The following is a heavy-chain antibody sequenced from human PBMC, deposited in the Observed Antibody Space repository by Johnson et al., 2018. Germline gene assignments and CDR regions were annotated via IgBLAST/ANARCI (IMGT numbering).Heavy chain of an antibody. CDR3: ARGDGSKTSCYTSYYYYGMDV. D-gene: IGHD2-2*02. Sequence: QVQLVQSGAEVKKPGSSVKVSCKASGGTFSSYAISWVRQAPGQGLEWMGGIIPIFGTANYAQKFQGRVTITADDSTSTADMELSSLRSEDTAGYYCARGDGSKTSCYTSYYYYGMDVWGQGTTVTVAS. V-gene: IGHV1-69*12. CDR1: GGTFSSYA. J-gene: IGHJ6*02. CDR2: IIPIFGTA.